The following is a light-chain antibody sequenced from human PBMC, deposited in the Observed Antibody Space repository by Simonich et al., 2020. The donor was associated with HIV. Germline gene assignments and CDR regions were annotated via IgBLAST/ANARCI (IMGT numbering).Light chain of an antibody. CDR1: QSVLYNSNNKNH. V-gene: IGKV4-1*01. Sequence: DIVMTQSPDSLAVSLGERATINCKSSQSVLYNSNNKNHLAWYQQKPRQPPKLLIYWASTRESGVPDRFSGSGSGTDFTLTISSLQAEDVAVYYCQQYYTTPLTFGGGTKVEIK. CDR2: WAS. CDR3: QQYYTTPLT. J-gene: IGKJ4*01.